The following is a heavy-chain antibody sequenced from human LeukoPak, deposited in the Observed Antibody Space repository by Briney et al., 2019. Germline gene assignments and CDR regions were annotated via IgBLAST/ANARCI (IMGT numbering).Heavy chain of an antibody. J-gene: IGHJ4*02. D-gene: IGHD2-2*01. Sequence: SSETLSLTCAVYGGSFSGYYWSWIRQPPGKGLEWIGEINHSGSTNYNPSLKSRVTISVDTSKNQFSLKLSSVTAADTAVYYCASDHCSSTSCHRGDYWGQGTLVTVSS. CDR3: ASDHCSSTSCHRGDY. CDR2: INHSGST. CDR1: GGSFSGYY. V-gene: IGHV4-34*01.